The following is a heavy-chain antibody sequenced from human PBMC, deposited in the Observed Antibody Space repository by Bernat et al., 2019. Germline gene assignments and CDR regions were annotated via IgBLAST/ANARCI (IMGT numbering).Heavy chain of an antibody. CDR2: IYYSGST. CDR1: GGSISSSSYY. D-gene: IGHD3-3*01. V-gene: IGHV4-39*01. CDR3: ASLLYDFWGPDYYYYMDV. Sequence: QLQLQESGPGLVKPSETLSLTCTVSGGSISSSSYYWGWIRQPPGKGLEWIGSIYYSGSTYYNPSLKSRVTISVDTSKNQFSLKLSSVTAADTAVYYCASLLYDFWGPDYYYYMDVWGKGTPVTVSS. J-gene: IGHJ6*03.